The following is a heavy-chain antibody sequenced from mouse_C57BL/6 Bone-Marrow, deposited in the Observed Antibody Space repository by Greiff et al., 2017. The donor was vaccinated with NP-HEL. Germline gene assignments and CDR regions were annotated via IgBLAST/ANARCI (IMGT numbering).Heavy chain of an antibody. CDR1: GYTFTSYW. V-gene: IGHV1-69*01. Sequence: QVQLQQPGAELVMPGASVKLSCKASGYTFTSYWMHWVKQRPGQGLEWIGEIDPSDSYTNYNQKFKGKSTLTVDKSSSTAYMQLSSLTSEDSAVYYCARRNYDSLYWYFDVWGTGTTVTVSS. CDR3: ARRNYDSLYWYFDV. J-gene: IGHJ1*03. D-gene: IGHD2-4*01. CDR2: IDPSDSYT.